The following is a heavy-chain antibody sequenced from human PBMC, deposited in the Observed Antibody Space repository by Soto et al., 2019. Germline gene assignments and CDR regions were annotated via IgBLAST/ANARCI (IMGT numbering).Heavy chain of an antibody. CDR3: ARESEDLTSNFDN. CDR2: ISSTTNYI. J-gene: IGHJ4*02. V-gene: IGHV3-21*06. Sequence: GGSLRLSCAASGFTFTRYSMNWVRQAPGKGLEWVSSISSTTNYIYYGDSMKGRFTISRDNAKNSLYLEMNSLRAEDTAVYYCARESEDLTSNFDNWGQGTLVTVSS. CDR1: GFTFTRYS.